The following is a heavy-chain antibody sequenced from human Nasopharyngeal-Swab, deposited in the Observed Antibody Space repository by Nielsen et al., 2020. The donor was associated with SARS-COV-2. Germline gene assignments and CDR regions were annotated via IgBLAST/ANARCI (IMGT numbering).Heavy chain of an antibody. V-gene: IGHV4-34*01. J-gene: IGHJ5*02. D-gene: IGHD5-18*01. CDR1: GGSFSGTF. CDR2: INHSGST. Sequence: SETLSFTCAVFGGSFSGTFWSWIRQPPGKGLEWIAEINHSGSTNYNPSLKSRVTISVDTSKNQFSLKLTSVTAADTAVYYCARGTFGYTYTRPENNWFDPWGQGILVTVSS. CDR3: ARGTFGYTYTRPENNWFDP.